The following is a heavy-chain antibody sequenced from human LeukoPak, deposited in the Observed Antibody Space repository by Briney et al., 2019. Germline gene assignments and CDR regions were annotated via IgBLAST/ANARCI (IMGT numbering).Heavy chain of an antibody. J-gene: IGHJ5*02. CDR2: VSYEGSTV. CDR1: GFTLSSYD. D-gene: IGHD3-10*01. CDR3: TKEGLGSGTFSAWFDL. V-gene: IGHV3-30*18. Sequence: GGSLRLSCAASGFTLSSYDMTWVRQAPGKGLEWVAVVSYEGSTVYYADSVKGRFTISRDNSKNTLYLQMNSLRVEDTAVYYCTKEGLGSGTFSAWFDLWGQGTLVTVSS.